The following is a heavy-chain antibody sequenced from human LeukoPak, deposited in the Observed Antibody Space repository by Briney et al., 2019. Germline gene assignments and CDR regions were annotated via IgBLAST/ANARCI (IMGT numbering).Heavy chain of an antibody. D-gene: IGHD3-3*01. J-gene: IGHJ5*02. CDR3: ARVSRRITIFGVVISRWFDP. Sequence: ASVKVSCKDSGYTFTSYDINWVRQATGQGLEWMGWMNPNSGNTGYAQKFQGRVTITRNTSISTAYMELSSLRSEDTAVYYCARVSRRITIFGVVISRWFDPWGQGTLVTVSS. CDR2: MNPNSGNT. CDR1: GYTFTSYD. V-gene: IGHV1-8*03.